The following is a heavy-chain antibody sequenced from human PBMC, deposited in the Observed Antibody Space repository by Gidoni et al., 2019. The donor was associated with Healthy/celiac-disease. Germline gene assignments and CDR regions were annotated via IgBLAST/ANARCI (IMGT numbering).Heavy chain of an antibody. CDR2: ISYDGSNK. V-gene: IGHV3-30*18. CDR3: AKEYYYDSSGYYPPEFDY. CDR1: GFTFSSYG. Sequence: QVQLAEPGGGVVQPGRSLRLSCAASGFTFSSYGMHWVRQAPGKGLGWVAVISYDGSNKYYADSVKGRFTISRDNSKNTLYLQMNSLRAEDTAVYYCAKEYYYDSSGYYPPEFDYWGQGTLVTVSS. J-gene: IGHJ4*02. D-gene: IGHD3-22*01.